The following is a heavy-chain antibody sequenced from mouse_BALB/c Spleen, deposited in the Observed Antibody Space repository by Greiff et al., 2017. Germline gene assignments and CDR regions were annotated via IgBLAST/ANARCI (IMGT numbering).Heavy chain of an antibody. CDR3: ARKRPTWYFDV. J-gene: IGHJ1*01. CDR1: GYSITSDYA. V-gene: IGHV3-2*02. CDR2: ISYSGST. Sequence: EVQLVESGPGLVKPSQSLSLTCTVTGYSITSDYAWNWIRQFPGNKLEWMGYISYSGSTSYNPSLKSRISITRDTSKNQFFLQLNSVTTEDTATYYCARKRPTWYFDVWGAGTTVTVSS.